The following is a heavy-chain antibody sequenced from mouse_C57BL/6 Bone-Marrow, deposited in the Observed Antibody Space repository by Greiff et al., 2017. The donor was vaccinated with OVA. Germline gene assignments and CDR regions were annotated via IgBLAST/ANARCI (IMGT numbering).Heavy chain of an antibody. Sequence: EVQLVESGAELVRPGASVKLSCTASGFNIKDDYMHWVKQRPEQGLEWIGWIDPENGDTEYASKFQGKATITADTSSNTAYLQLSSLASEDTAVYYSAETAQTTDYWGQGTTLTVSS. CDR2: IDPENGDT. J-gene: IGHJ2*01. CDR1: GFNIKDDY. V-gene: IGHV14-4*01. CDR3: AETAQTTDY. D-gene: IGHD3-2*02.